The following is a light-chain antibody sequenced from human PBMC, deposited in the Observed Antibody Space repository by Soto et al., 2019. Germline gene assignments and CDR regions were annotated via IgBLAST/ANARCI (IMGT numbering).Light chain of an antibody. CDR1: QSVSGN. J-gene: IGKJ5*01. V-gene: IGKV3-15*01. CDR2: GAS. CDR3: QQYNNWFSIT. Sequence: EIVMTQSPATLSVYPGERATLSCRASQSVSGNLAWYQQKPGQAPRLLIYGASTRANGIPARFSGSGSGTEFTLTISSLQSEDFAVYYCQQYNNWFSITFGQGTRLEIK.